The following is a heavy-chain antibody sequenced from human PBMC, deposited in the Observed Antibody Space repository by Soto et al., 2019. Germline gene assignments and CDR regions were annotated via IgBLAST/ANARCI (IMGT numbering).Heavy chain of an antibody. V-gene: IGHV3-30*03. D-gene: IGHD1-1*01. CDR3: ATEGAKTTWNFDY. CDR2: ISYDGSNK. J-gene: IGHJ4*02. CDR1: GFTFSSYG. Sequence: GGSLRLSCAASGFTFSSYGMHWVRQAPGKGLEWVAVISYDGSNKYYADSVKGRFTISRDDSRNTVSLDMNSLRGEDSAVYYCATEGAKTTWNFDYWGQGTVVTVSS.